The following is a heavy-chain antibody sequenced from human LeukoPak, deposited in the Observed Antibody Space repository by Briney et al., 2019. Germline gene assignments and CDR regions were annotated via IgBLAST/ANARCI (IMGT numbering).Heavy chain of an antibody. J-gene: IGHJ3*02. D-gene: IGHD6-6*01. V-gene: IGHV1-46*01. CDR2: INPSGGST. CDR1: GYTFTSYY. CDR3: ARDQGYSSSSGGWDAFDI. Sequence: GASVKVSCKASGYTFTSYYMHWVRQAPGQGLEWMGIINPSGGSTSYAQKFQGRVTMTRDTSTGTVYMELSSLRSEDTAVYYCARDQGYSSSSGGWDAFDIWGQGTMVTVSS.